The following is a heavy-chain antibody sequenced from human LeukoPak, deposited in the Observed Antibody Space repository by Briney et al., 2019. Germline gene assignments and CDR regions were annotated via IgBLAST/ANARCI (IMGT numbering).Heavy chain of an antibody. J-gene: IGHJ5*02. CDR2: IIPIFGTA. V-gene: IGHV1-69*05. CDR1: GGTFSSYA. Sequence: SVKVSCKASGGTFSSYAISWVRQAPGQGLEWMGRIIPIFGTANYAQKFQGRVTITTDESTSTAYMELSSLRSEDAAVYYCARDWQYCGGDCIPRGFDPWGQGTLVTVSS. D-gene: IGHD2-21*02. CDR3: ARDWQYCGGDCIPRGFDP.